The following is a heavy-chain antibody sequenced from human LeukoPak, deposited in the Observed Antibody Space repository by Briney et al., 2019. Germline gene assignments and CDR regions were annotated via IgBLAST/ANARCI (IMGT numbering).Heavy chain of an antibody. J-gene: IGHJ6*03. CDR2: INPNSGGT. CDR3: ARYDTYYYYMDV. V-gene: IGHV1-2*02. D-gene: IGHD3-16*01. CDR1: GYTFTGYY. Sequence: ASVKVSCKASGYTFTGYYMHWVRQAPGQGLEWMGWINPNSGGTNYAQKFQGRVTMTRDTSISTAYMELSRLRSDDTAVYYCARYDTYYYYMDVWGKGTTVTVSS.